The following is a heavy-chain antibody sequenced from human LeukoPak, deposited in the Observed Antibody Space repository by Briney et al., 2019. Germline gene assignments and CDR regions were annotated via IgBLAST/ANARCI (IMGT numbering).Heavy chain of an antibody. CDR2: IYSGGST. V-gene: IGHV3-53*05. CDR1: GFTFSSNY. Sequence: GGSLRLSCAASGFTFSSNYMSWVRQAPGKGLEWVSVIYSGGSTYYADSVKGRFTISRDNSKNTLYLQMNSLRAEDTAVYYCARDRDSSSSHFDYWGQGTLVTVSS. CDR3: ARDRDSSSSHFDY. D-gene: IGHD6-13*01. J-gene: IGHJ4*02.